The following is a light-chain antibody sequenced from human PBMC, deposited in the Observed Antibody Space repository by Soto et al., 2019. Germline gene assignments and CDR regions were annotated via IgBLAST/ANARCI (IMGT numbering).Light chain of an antibody. CDR3: QQYHSLPHT. CDR2: DAS. Sequence: DIQMTQSPSPLSASVGDSVTISCQASQDIANYLNWYQQKPGKPPKLLIYDASDLETGVPSRFSGGGSGTDFTFTIRSLQSEDIATYFCQQYHSLPHTFGQGTKLEIK. CDR1: QDIANY. J-gene: IGKJ2*01. V-gene: IGKV1-33*01.